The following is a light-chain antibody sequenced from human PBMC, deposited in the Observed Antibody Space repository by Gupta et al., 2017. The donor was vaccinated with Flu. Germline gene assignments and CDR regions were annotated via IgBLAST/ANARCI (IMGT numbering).Light chain of an antibody. V-gene: IGKV4-1*01. CDR3: QQYYTTWT. J-gene: IGKJ1*01. CDR1: QSILYSSNSKNY. Sequence: DIVMTQSPDSLAVSLGERATINCKSSQSILYSSNSKNYLAWYQQKPGQPPKLLIYWASTRESGVPDRFSGSGSGTDFTLTISSLLAEDVAVYYCQQYYTTWTFGQGTKVEIK. CDR2: WAS.